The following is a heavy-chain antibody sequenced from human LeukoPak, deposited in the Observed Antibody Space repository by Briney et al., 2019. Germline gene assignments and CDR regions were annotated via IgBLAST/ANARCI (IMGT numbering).Heavy chain of an antibody. J-gene: IGHJ4*02. V-gene: IGHV1-18*01. CDR2: ISAYNGNT. CDR1: GYTFTSYG. D-gene: IGHD3-10*01. CDR3: ARVVAYGSGSYYGPTKHQSSGYFDY. Sequence: VASVKVSCKASGYTFTSYGISWVRQAPGQGLEWMGWISAYNGNTNYAQKLQGRVTMTTDTSTSTAYMELRSLRSDDTAVYYCARVVAYGSGSYYGPTKHQSSGYFDYWGQGTLVTVSS.